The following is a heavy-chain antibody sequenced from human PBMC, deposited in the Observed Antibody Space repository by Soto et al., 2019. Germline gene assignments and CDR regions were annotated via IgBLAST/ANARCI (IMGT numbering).Heavy chain of an antibody. Sequence: GGSLRLSCAASGFTFSCSAMHWVRQASGKGLEWVGRIRSKANSYATAYAASVKGRFTISRDDSKNTAYLQMNSLKTEDTAVYYCTRDPLLTGTTYDFDYWGQGTLVTVSS. CDR3: TRDPLLTGTTYDFDY. V-gene: IGHV3-73*01. D-gene: IGHD1-7*01. CDR2: IRSKANSYAT. CDR1: GFTFSCSA. J-gene: IGHJ4*02.